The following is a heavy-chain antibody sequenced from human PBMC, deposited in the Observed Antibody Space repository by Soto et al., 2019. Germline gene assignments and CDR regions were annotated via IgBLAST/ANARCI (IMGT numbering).Heavy chain of an antibody. D-gene: IGHD3-16*01. Sequence: EVHLVQSGAEMKKPGESVKISCNASGYIFTNYWIGWVRQMPGKGLEWMGIIYPGDSDTRYSPSFEGQVPISADKSITTAYLQWTSLKASDTAIYFCARRARGNWALDYWGQGTQVTVSS. V-gene: IGHV5-51*03. CDR3: ARRARGNWALDY. CDR1: GYIFTNYW. J-gene: IGHJ4*02. CDR2: IYPGDSDT.